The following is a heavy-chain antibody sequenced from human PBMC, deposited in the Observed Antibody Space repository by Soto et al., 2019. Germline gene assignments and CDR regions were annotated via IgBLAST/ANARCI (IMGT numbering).Heavy chain of an antibody. CDR3: AKKYYYDAAGYYSRDAFDM. CDR1: GFTFNSYA. CDR2: ISGSGGSR. J-gene: IGHJ3*02. Sequence: EVQLLESGGGLVQPGGSLRLSCAASGFTFNSYAMTWVRQAPGRGLEWVSAISGSGGSRYYADSVQGRFIISRENSKNTVYLQMNSLRAEDTAVYFCAKKYYYDAAGYYSRDAFDMWGQGTMVTVSS. D-gene: IGHD3-22*01. V-gene: IGHV3-23*01.